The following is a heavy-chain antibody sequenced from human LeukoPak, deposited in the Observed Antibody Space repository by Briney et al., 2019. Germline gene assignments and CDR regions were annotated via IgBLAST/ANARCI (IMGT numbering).Heavy chain of an antibody. J-gene: IGHJ6*03. D-gene: IGHD3-3*01. CDR1: GFTFSSYS. CDR2: ISSSSSTI. V-gene: IGHV3-48*01. CDR3: ARAVPIKTYYDFWSGYLAENYYYYYYMDV. Sequence: GGSLRLSCAASGFTFSSYSMNWVRQAPGKGLEWVSYISSSSSTIYYADSVKGRFTISRDNAKNSLYLQMNSLRAEDTAVYYCARAVPIKTYYDFWSGYLAENYYYYYYMDVWGKGTTVTVSS.